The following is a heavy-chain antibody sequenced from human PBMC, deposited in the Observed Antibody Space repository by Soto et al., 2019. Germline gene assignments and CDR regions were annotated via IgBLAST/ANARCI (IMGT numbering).Heavy chain of an antibody. Sequence: EVQLVESGGGLVQPGGSLRLSCAASGFTFSSYSMNWVRQAPGKGLEWVSSISSSSSYIYYADSVKGRFTISRDNAKNSLYLQMNSLRAEDTAVYYCARTRITMVRGVSDAFDIWGQGTMVTVSS. J-gene: IGHJ3*02. CDR1: GFTFSSYS. CDR2: ISSSSSYI. V-gene: IGHV3-21*01. CDR3: ARTRITMVRGVSDAFDI. D-gene: IGHD3-10*01.